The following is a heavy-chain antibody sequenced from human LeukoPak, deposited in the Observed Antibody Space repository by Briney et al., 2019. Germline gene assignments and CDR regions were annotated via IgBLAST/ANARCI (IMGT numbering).Heavy chain of an antibody. CDR1: GGSFSGYY. Sequence: SETLSLTCAVYGGSFSGYYWSWIRQPPGKGLEWIGEINHSGSTNYNPSLKSRVTMSVDTSKNQFSLKLSSVTAADTAVYYCARRGAAAAYFDYWGQGTLVTVSS. CDR3: ARRGAAAAYFDY. CDR2: INHSGST. V-gene: IGHV4-34*01. D-gene: IGHD6-13*01. J-gene: IGHJ4*02.